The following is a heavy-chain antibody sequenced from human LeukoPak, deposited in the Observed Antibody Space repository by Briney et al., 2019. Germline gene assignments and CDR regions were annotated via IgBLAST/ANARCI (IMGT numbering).Heavy chain of an antibody. CDR3: ARDPRNVGLAP. CDR2: NNGDGSTT. CDR1: GFSLSGYW. D-gene: IGHD2-15*01. V-gene: IGHV3-74*01. Sequence: GGSLRLSCVASGFSLSGYWMYWVRQAPGKGLMYISRNNGDGSTTNYAGVVKGRFTMSRDNVKNTLYLQMNSLRVEDTAVYYCARDPRNVGLAPWGQGTLVTVSS. J-gene: IGHJ5*02.